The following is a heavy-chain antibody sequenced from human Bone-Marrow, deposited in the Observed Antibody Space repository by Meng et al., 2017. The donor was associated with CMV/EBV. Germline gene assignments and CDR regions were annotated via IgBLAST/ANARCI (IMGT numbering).Heavy chain of an antibody. CDR2: INHSGST. V-gene: IGHV4-34*01. J-gene: IGHJ6*02. D-gene: IGHD3-3*01. CDR3: ARMESGPRDYYYYGMDV. CDR1: GGSFSGYY. Sequence: LRLSCAVYGGSFSGYYWSWIRQPPGKGLEWIGEINHSGSTNYNPSLKSRVTISVDTSKNQFSLKLSSVTAADTAVYYCARMESGPRDYYYYGMDVWGQGTTVTVSS.